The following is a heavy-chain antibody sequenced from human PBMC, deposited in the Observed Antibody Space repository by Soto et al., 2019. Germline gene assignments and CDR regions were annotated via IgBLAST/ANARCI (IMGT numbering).Heavy chain of an antibody. CDR2: IYTDGTT. V-gene: IGHV4-4*07. D-gene: IGHD2-15*01. J-gene: IGHJ4*02. CDR1: GDSISDYFY. CDR3: AREVRGGFTGIFDQ. Sequence: QVQLQGSGPGQVKPSETLSLTYTVSGDSISDYFYWSWIRQPAGKGLEWIGRIYTDGTTKYNPSLKSRVTLPLDKSKNQLSLRLSSVTASDTAVYYFAREVRGGFTGIFDQWGRGSRVTVSS.